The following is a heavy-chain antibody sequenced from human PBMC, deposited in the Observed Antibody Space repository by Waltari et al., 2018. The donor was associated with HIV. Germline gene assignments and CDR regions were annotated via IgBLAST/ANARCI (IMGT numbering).Heavy chain of an antibody. CDR2: INHSGST. CDR1: GGSFSGYY. J-gene: IGHJ5*02. D-gene: IGHD6-13*01. CDR3: ARVPSLVIAAAGRRHNWFDP. Sequence: QVQLQQWGAGLLKPSETLSLTCAVYGGSFSGYYWSWIRQPPGKGLEWIGEINHSGSTNYNPSLKSRVTISVDTSKNQFSLKLSSVTAADTAVYYCARVPSLVIAAAGRRHNWFDPWGQGTLVTVSS. V-gene: IGHV4-34*01.